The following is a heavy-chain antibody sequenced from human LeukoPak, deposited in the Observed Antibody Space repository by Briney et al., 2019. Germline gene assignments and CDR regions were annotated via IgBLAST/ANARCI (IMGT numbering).Heavy chain of an antibody. V-gene: IGHV3-73*01. J-gene: IGHJ4*02. Sequence: PGGSLRLSCATSGFTFSGSAIHWVRQASGKGLEWVGRIRSKANSYATTDVASVKGRFTVSRDDSKNTAYLEMSSLKTEDTAVYYCTRPSYDSSVSGVVYWGQGTLVTDSS. CDR1: GFTFSGSA. CDR3: TRPSYDSSVSGVVY. D-gene: IGHD3-22*01. CDR2: IRSKANSYAT.